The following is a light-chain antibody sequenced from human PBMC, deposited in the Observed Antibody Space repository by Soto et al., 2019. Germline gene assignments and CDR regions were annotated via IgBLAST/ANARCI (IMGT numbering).Light chain of an antibody. CDR2: EVT. CDR3: SSYTSRNTLA. V-gene: IGLV2-14*01. CDR1: SSDVGGYNF. Sequence: QSALTQPASVSGSLGQSITISCTGTSSDVGGYNFVSWYQQHPGKAPKLMIYEVTDRPSGVSNRFSGSKSGSTASLTISGLQAEDEADSYCSSYTSRNTLAFGGGTKLTVL. J-gene: IGLJ2*01.